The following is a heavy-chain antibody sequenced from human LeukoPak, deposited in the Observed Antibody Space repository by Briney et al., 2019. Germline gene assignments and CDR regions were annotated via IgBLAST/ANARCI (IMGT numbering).Heavy chain of an antibody. Sequence: GGSLRLSCAASGFTFSSFAMYWVRQAPGKGLEYVSAISNNGGSTYYANSLKGRFTVSRDNSKNTLYLQMGSLRPEDMAVYYCARDPLYCGGDCSPRGLFDIWGQGTMVTVSS. J-gene: IGHJ3*02. CDR2: ISNNGGST. CDR3: ARDPLYCGGDCSPRGLFDI. CDR1: GFTFSSFA. V-gene: IGHV3-64*01. D-gene: IGHD2-21*02.